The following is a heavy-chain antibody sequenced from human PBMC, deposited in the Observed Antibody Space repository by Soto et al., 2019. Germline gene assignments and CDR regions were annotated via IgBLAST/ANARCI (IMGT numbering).Heavy chain of an antibody. J-gene: IGHJ3*02. V-gene: IGHV1-69*13. Sequence: SVKVSCKASGGTFSSYAISWVRQAPGQGLEWMGEIIPIFGTANYAQKFQGRVTITADESTSTAYMELSSLRSEDTAVYYCARAQPRYYYDSSGPDAFDIWGQGTMVTVSS. CDR3: ARAQPRYYYDSSGPDAFDI. D-gene: IGHD3-22*01. CDR2: IIPIFGTA. CDR1: GGTFSSYA.